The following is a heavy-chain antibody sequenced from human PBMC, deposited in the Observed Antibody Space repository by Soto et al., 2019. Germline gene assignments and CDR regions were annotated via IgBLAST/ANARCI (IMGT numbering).Heavy chain of an antibody. CDR2: VHYSGSA. CDR3: ARHRWGSGSYSGLLDF. D-gene: IGHD3-10*01. J-gene: IGHJ4*02. CDR1: GGSISTSSYF. Sequence: QLQLQESGPGLVKPSETLSLTCSVSGGSISTSSYFWGWIRQPPGKGLEWVGAVHYSGSANYRSSLQSRVTLSVDTSQIKFSLRLRSVTAADTAVYYCARHRWGSGSYSGLLDFWGQGALVTVSS. V-gene: IGHV4-39*01.